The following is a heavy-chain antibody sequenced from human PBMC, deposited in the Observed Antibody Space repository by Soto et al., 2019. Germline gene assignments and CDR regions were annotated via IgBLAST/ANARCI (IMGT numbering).Heavy chain of an antibody. CDR1: GGSISSSNW. D-gene: IGHD6-13*01. J-gene: IGHJ4*02. CDR3: ARGSSWSGGEFDY. V-gene: IGHV4-4*02. Sequence: LRRPLSLTCAVSGGSISSSNWWSWVRQPPGKGLEWIGEIYHSGSTNYNPSLKSRVTISVDKSKNQFSLKLSSVTAADTAVYYCARGSSWSGGEFDYWGQGTLVTAPQ. CDR2: IYHSGST.